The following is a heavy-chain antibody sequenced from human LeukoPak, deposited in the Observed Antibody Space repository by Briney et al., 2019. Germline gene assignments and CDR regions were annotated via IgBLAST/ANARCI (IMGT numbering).Heavy chain of an antibody. D-gene: IGHD3-10*01. CDR1: GFTFSSYW. CDR3: ARRYGSGSNYYMDV. CDR2: INSDGSST. V-gene: IGHV3-74*01. Sequence: QSGGSLRLSCAASGFTFSSYWMHWVRQAPGKGLVWVSRINSDGSSTSYADSVKGRFSISRDNAKNTLYLQMNSLRAEDTAVYYCARRYGSGSNYYMDVWGKGTTVTVSS. J-gene: IGHJ6*03.